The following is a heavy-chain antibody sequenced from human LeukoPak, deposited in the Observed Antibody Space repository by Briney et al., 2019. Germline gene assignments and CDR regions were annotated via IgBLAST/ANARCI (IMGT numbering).Heavy chain of an antibody. CDR2: ISTSSNYI. J-gene: IGHJ6*04. D-gene: IGHD4/OR15-4a*01. V-gene: IGHV3-21*01. CDR3: ARASLTDLSPLDV. Sequence: SGGSLRLSCAASGFTFSSYSMNWVRQAPGKGLEWVSSISTSSNYIYYADSVKGRFTISRDNAKNSLYLQMNSLRAEDTAVYYCARASLTDLSPLDVWGKGTTVTVSS. CDR1: GFTFSSYS.